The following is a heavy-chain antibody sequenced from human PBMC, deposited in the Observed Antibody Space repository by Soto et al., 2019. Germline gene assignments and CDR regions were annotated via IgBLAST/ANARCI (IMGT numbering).Heavy chain of an antibody. CDR2: IIPIFGTA. Sequence: QVQLVQSGAEVKKPGSSVKVSCKASGGTFSSYAISWVRQAPGQGLEWMGGIIPIFGTANYAQKFQGRVTITAXXSXSXXYMELSSLRSEDTAVYYCARDRSGYSYGHTSWFDPWGQGTLVTVSS. CDR3: ARDRSGYSYGHTSWFDP. J-gene: IGHJ5*02. V-gene: IGHV1-69*14. D-gene: IGHD5-18*01. CDR1: GGTFSSYA.